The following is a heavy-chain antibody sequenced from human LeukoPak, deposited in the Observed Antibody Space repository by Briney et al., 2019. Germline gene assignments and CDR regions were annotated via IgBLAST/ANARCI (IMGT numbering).Heavy chain of an antibody. CDR3: ATGSTAGAGTTY. D-gene: IGHD6-19*01. Sequence: GGSLRLSCAASGFTFSTYGMNWVRQAPGKGLEWVSTISRSGDITYYADSVKGRFTISRDNSKKTLYLQMNSLRAEDTAVYYCATGSTAGAGTTYWGQGFLVTVSS. CDR1: GFTFSTYG. J-gene: IGHJ1*01. CDR2: ISRSGDIT. V-gene: IGHV3-23*01.